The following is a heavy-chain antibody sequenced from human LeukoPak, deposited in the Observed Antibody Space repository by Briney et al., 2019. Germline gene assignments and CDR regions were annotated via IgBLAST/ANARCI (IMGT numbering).Heavy chain of an antibody. Sequence: SETLSLTCIVSGYSISSVYCWGWIRQAPGKGLEWICSISHRGRPYHNPSLQSRVTMSADTPNNQFSLRLSSVTAADTAVYYCARDGGFYYTASPNSWFDPWGQGTTVTVSS. CDR3: ARDGGFYYTASPNSWFDP. V-gene: IGHV4-38-2*02. CDR1: GYSISSVYC. J-gene: IGHJ5*01. CDR2: ISHRGRP. D-gene: IGHD2-15*01.